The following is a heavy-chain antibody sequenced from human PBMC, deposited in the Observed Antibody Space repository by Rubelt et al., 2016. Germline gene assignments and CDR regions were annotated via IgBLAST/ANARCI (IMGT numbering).Heavy chain of an antibody. Sequence: EVQVVESGGGLVQPGGSLRLSCVVSGFTFSSYWMHWVRQAPGKGLEWVSAISGSGDSTYYADSVKGRFTISRDNSKNTLYLQMNSLRAEDTAVYYCAKDSRGGGKYDAFDIWGQGTMVTVSS. CDR1: GFTFSSYW. J-gene: IGHJ3*02. CDR2: ISGSGDST. CDR3: AKDSRGGGKYDAFDI. V-gene: IGHV3-23*04. D-gene: IGHD3-16*01.